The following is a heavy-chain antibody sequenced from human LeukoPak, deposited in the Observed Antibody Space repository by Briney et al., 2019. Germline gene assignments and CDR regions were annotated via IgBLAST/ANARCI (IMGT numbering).Heavy chain of an antibody. V-gene: IGHV3-53*01. CDR1: GFTVSSNY. J-gene: IGHJ4*02. D-gene: IGHD1-14*01. CDR2: IYSGGST. CDR3: ARVGAGMRLEYYFDY. Sequence: PGGSLRLSCAASGFTVSSNYMSWVRQAPGKGLEWVSVIYSGGSTYYADSVKGRFTISRDNSKNTLYLQMNSLRAEDTAVYYCARVGAGMRLEYYFDYWGQGTLVTVSS.